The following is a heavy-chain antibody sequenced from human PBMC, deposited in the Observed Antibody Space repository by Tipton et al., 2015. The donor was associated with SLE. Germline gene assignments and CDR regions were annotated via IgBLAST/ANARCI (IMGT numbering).Heavy chain of an antibody. CDR2: TSNTGGTI. J-gene: IGHJ3*02. CDR3: ARRRRVTGYHDAFDI. D-gene: IGHD7-27*01. Sequence: SLRLSCAASGFSFSDYYMSWVRQAPGKGLEWVAYTSNTGGTIYYADSVKGRFTISRDNTKNSLYLQMNRLRAEDTAVYYCARRRRVTGYHDAFDIWGQGTMVTVSS. CDR1: GFSFSDYY. V-gene: IGHV3-11*04.